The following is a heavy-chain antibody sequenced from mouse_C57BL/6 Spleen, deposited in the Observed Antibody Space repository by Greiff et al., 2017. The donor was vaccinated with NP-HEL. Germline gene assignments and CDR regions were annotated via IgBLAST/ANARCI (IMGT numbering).Heavy chain of an antibody. CDR3: TREYYGSSFAY. CDR2: IDPETGGT. D-gene: IGHD1-1*01. Sequence: QVQLKESGAELVRPGASVTLSCKASGYTFTDYEMHWVKQTPVHGLEWIGAIDPETGGTAYNQKFKGKAILTADKSSSTAYMELRSLTSEDSAVYYCTREYYGSSFAYWGQGTLVTVSA. V-gene: IGHV1-15*01. J-gene: IGHJ3*01. CDR1: GYTFTDYE.